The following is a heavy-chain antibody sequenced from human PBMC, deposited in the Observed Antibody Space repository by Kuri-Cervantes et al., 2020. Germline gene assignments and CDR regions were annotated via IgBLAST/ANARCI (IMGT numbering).Heavy chain of an antibody. Sequence: GGSLRLSCTASGFTFSSYWMHWVRQAPGKGLVWVSRINSDGSSTSYADSVKGRFTISRDNAKNTLYLQMNSLRAEDTAVYYCARGGASGVWVDYWGQGILVTVSS. CDR2: INSDGSST. J-gene: IGHJ4*02. CDR3: ARGGASGVWVDY. V-gene: IGHV3-74*01. D-gene: IGHD6-13*01. CDR1: GFTFSSYW.